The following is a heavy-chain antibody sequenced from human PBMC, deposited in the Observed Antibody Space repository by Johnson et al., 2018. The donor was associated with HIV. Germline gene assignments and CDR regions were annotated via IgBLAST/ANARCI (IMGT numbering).Heavy chain of an antibody. CDR3: ARVDRPYDYDSSDAPNAFDI. Sequence: VQLVESGGGFVKPEGSLRLSCAASGFTFKNAWMHWVRQAPGKGLEWVSGISWNSGSIGYADSVKGRFTISRDNAKNSLYLQMNSLRAEDTAVYYCARVDRPYDYDSSDAPNAFDIWGQGTMVIVSS. V-gene: IGHV3-9*01. CDR1: GFTFKNAW. J-gene: IGHJ3*02. D-gene: IGHD3-22*01. CDR2: ISWNSGSI.